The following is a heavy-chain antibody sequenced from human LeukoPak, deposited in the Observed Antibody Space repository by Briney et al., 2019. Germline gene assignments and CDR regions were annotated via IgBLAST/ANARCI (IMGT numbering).Heavy chain of an antibody. J-gene: IGHJ4*02. CDR3: ARREGYSSGWGHFDY. Sequence: GESLKISCQRSGTSFTNYWIGWVRQLPGKGLEWMGLIYPGDSDTRYSPSFQGQVTISADKSISTAYLQWSSLKASDTAMYYCARREGYSSGWGHFDYWGQGTLVTVSS. CDR1: GTSFTNYW. CDR2: IYPGDSDT. V-gene: IGHV5-51*01. D-gene: IGHD6-19*01.